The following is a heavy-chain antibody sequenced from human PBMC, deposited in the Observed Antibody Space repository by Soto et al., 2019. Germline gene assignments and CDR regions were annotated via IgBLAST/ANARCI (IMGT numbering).Heavy chain of an antibody. V-gene: IGHV6-1*01. Sequence: SQTLSLTCAISGDSVSSNSAAWNWIRQSPSRGLEWLGRTYYRSKWYNDYAVSVKSRITINPDTSKNQFSLQLNSVTPEDTAVYYCARDRWLRGLEDETYYFDYWGQGTLVTVSS. CDR3: ARDRWLRGLEDETYYFDY. J-gene: IGHJ4*02. CDR1: GDSVSSNSAA. CDR2: TYYRSKWYN. D-gene: IGHD5-12*01.